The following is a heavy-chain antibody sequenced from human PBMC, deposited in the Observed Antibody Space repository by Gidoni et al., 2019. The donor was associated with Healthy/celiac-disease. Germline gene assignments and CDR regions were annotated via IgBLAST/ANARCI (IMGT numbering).Heavy chain of an antibody. Sequence: QVQLQESGPGLVKPSEPLSLTCTVSGGSISSYYWSWIRQPPGKGLEWIGYIYYSGSTNYNPSLKSRVTISVDTSKNQFSLKLSSVTAADTAVYYCARGGYGAPGDYWGQGTLVTVSS. V-gene: IGHV4-59*01. CDR1: GGSISSYY. CDR2: IYYSGST. CDR3: ARGGYGAPGDY. D-gene: IGHD4-17*01. J-gene: IGHJ4*02.